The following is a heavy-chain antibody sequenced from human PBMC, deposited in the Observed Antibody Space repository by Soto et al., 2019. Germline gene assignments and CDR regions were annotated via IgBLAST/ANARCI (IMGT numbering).Heavy chain of an antibody. CDR2: INHSGST. CDR1: CGSFSGYY. CDR3: ARGLQPGVTMVRGGMDV. J-gene: IGHJ6*02. Sequence: SETLSLTCAVYCGSFSGYYWSWIRQPPGKGLEWIGEINHSGSTNYNPSLKSRVTISVDTSKNQFSLKLSSVTAADTAVYYCARGLQPGVTMVRGGMDVWGQGTTVTVSS. V-gene: IGHV4-34*01. D-gene: IGHD3-10*01.